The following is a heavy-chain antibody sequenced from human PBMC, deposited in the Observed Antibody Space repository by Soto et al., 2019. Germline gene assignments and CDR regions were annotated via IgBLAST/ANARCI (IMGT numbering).Heavy chain of an antibody. Sequence: GGSLRLSCAASGFTFSSYAMHWVHQAPGKGLEWVAVISYDGSNKYYADSVKGRFTISRDNSKNTLYLQMNSLRAEDTAVYYCATDPGLDIVVVPAAILFPPFRYWGQGTLVTVSS. D-gene: IGHD2-2*01. CDR3: ATDPGLDIVVVPAAILFPPFRY. CDR2: ISYDGSNK. CDR1: GFTFSSYA. V-gene: IGHV3-30-3*01. J-gene: IGHJ4*02.